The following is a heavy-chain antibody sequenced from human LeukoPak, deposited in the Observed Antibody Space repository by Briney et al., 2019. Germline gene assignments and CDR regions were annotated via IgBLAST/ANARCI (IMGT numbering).Heavy chain of an antibody. CDR3: ARDRPKQRVYYFDY. CDR1: GYTFTSYD. J-gene: IGHJ4*02. Sequence: ASVKVSCKASGYTFTSYDINWVRQATGQGLEWMGWMSPNSGNTGYAQKFQGRVTITRNTSISTAYMELSSLRSEDTAVYYCARDRPKQRVYYFDYWGQGTLVTVSS. D-gene: IGHD6-25*01. V-gene: IGHV1-8*03. CDR2: MSPNSGNT.